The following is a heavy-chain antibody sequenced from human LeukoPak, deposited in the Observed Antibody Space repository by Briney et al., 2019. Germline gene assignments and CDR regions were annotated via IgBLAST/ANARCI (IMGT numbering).Heavy chain of an antibody. J-gene: IGHJ4*02. CDR1: GGTFSSYA. D-gene: IGHD6-13*01. V-gene: IGHV1-18*01. CDR3: ARGGAAAGGDF. CDR2: ISPYNGKT. Sequence: GASVKVSCKASGGTFSSYAISWVRQAPGQGFEWMGWISPYNGKTNYAQKLQGRVTMTTDTSTSTAYLEVRSLTSDDTAVYYCARGGAAAGGDFWGQGTLVAVSS.